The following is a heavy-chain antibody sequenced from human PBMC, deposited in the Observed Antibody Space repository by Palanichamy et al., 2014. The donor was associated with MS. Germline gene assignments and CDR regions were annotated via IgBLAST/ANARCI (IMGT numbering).Heavy chain of an antibody. CDR1: GGSMTNYF. D-gene: IGHD6-25*01. V-gene: IGHV4-59*08. CDR2: IYYSGTTT. Sequence: QVQLQESGPGLVKPSETLSLTCTVSGGSMTNYFWSWIRQSPGKGLELIGYIYYSGTTTNYNPSLRSRVTISVDKSKKQFSLNLTSVTAADTAVYYCARRIAARGSLDYWGQGTVVTVSS. J-gene: IGHJ4*02. CDR3: ARRIAARGSLDY.